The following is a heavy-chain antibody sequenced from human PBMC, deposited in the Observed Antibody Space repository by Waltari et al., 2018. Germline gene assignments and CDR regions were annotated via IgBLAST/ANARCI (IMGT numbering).Heavy chain of an antibody. D-gene: IGHD6-6*01. CDR3: ARSHKIAARHGGHYYYYGMDV. Sequence: QVQLVQSGAEVKKPGSSVKVSCKASGGTFSSYAISWVRQAPGQGLEWMGGIIPIFGTANYAQKFQGRVTMTADEATSTAYMELSSLRSEDTAVYYCARSHKIAARHGGHYYYYGMDVWGQGTTVTVSS. CDR1: GGTFSSYA. J-gene: IGHJ6*02. V-gene: IGHV1-69*01. CDR2: IIPIFGTA.